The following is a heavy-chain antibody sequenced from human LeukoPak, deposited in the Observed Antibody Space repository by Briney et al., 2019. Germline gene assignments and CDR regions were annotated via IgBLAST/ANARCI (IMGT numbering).Heavy chain of an antibody. CDR1: GGTLISYA. D-gene: IGHD6-6*01. CDR3: ARDLEYSSSSGAFDI. Sequence: SVKFSCKASGGTLISYAISWVRHATGQGLEWMGGIITIFGTATYAQKFQGRVTITADESTSTAYMELSSLRSEDTAVYYCARDLEYSSSSGAFDIWGQGTMVTVSS. J-gene: IGHJ3*02. V-gene: IGHV1-69*13. CDR2: IITIFGTA.